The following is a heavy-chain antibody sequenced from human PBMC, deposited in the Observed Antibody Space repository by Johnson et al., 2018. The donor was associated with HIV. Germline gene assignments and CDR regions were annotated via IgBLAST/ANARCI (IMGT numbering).Heavy chain of an antibody. V-gene: IGHV3-30-3*01. CDR3: ARGAYYDILTGYSDAFDI. Sequence: QVQLVESGGGVVQPGRSLRLSCAASGFTFSSYAMHWVRQAPGKGLEWVAVISYDGSNKYYADSVKGRFTISRDNSKNTLYLQMNSLSAEDTAVYYCARGAYYDILTGYSDAFDIWGQGTMVTVSS. J-gene: IGHJ3*02. CDR1: GFTFSSYA. CDR2: ISYDGSNK. D-gene: IGHD3-9*01.